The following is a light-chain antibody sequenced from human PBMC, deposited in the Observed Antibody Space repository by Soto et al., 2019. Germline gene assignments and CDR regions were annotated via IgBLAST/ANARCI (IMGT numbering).Light chain of an antibody. Sequence: EIVLTQSPGTLSLSPGERATLSCRASQSVSSSYLVWYQQKPGQAPRLLIYGASSRATGIPDRFSGSGSGTDFPLTISRLEPEDCAVYFCQQYYTSPLTFGGGTKVEIK. V-gene: IGKV3-20*01. CDR2: GAS. J-gene: IGKJ4*01. CDR3: QQYYTSPLT. CDR1: QSVSSSY.